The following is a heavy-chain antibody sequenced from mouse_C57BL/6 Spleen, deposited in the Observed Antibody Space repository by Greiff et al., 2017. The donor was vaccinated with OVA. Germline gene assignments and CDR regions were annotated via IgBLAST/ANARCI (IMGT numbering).Heavy chain of an antibody. J-gene: IGHJ4*01. CDR2: ISSGSSTI. D-gene: IGHD2-5*01. V-gene: IGHV5-17*01. Sequence: EVTMVESGGGLVKPGGSLKLSCAASGFTFSDYGMHWVRQAPEKGLEWVAYISSGSSTIYYADTVKGRFTISRDNAKHTLFLQMTSLRSKDTAMYYCAKYSNLYYYAMDYWGQGTSVTVAS. CDR3: AKYSNLYYYAMDY. CDR1: GFTFSDYG.